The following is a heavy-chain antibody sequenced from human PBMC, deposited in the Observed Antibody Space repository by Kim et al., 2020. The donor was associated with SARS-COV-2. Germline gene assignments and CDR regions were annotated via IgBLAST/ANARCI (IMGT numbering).Heavy chain of an antibody. D-gene: IGHD3-22*01. CDR2: IYYSGST. CDR3: ASGAYYYDSSGYYLGGHFDY. CDR1: GGSISSSSYY. J-gene: IGHJ4*02. Sequence: SETLSLTCTVSGGSISSSSYYWGWIRQPPGKGLEWIGSIYYSGSTYYNPSLKSRVTISVDTSKNQFSLKLSSVTAADTAVYYCASGAYYYDSSGYYLGGHFDYWGQGTLVTVSS. V-gene: IGHV4-39*01.